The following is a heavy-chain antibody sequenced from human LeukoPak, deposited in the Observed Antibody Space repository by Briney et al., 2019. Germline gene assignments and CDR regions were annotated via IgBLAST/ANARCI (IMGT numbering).Heavy chain of an antibody. CDR2: ISSSGGSA. CDR1: ACTFSGYG. J-gene: IGHJ4*02. Sequence: GSLSLSSAASACTFSGYGMRGDRHAKGKGMKYVSAISSSGGSASYANSVNGGFTISREDSKSTLYLQMGSLSPEDMAVYYCVISSDPAIRYFDWLCDYWGQGTLVTVSS. CDR3: VISSDPAIRYFDWLCDY. D-gene: IGHD3-9*01. V-gene: IGHV3-64*01.